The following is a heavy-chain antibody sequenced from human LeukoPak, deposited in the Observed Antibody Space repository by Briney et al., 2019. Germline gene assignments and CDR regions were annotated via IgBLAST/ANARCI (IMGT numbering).Heavy chain of an antibody. CDR3: ARVDTATIYYYGMDV. D-gene: IGHD5-18*01. J-gene: IGHJ6*02. CDR2: IYYSGST. V-gene: IGHV4-31*03. CDR1: GGPISSGGYY. Sequence: PSETLSLTCTVSGGPISSGGYYWSWIRQHPGKGLEWIGYIYYSGSTYYNPSLKSRVTISVDTSKNQFSLKLSSVTAADTAVYYCARVDTATIYYYGMDVWGQGTTVTVSS.